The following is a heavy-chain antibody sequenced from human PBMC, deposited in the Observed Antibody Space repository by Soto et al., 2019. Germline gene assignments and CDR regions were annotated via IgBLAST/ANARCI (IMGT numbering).Heavy chain of an antibody. CDR3: ARDGLYDFWSGYPRGWFDP. Sequence: QVQLVQSGAEVKKPGASVKVSCKASGYTFTSSGIRWVRQAPGQGLEWMGWISAYNGNTNYAQKLQGRVTMTTDTTTSTAYMELRSLRSDDTAVYYCARDGLYDFWSGYPRGWFDPWGQGTLVTVSS. J-gene: IGHJ5*02. D-gene: IGHD3-3*01. V-gene: IGHV1-18*04. CDR2: ISAYNGNT. CDR1: GYTFTSSG.